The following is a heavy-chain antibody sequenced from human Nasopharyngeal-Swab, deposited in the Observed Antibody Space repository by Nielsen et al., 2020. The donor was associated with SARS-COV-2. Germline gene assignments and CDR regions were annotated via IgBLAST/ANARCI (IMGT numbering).Heavy chain of an antibody. CDR2: ISSSSSYI. D-gene: IGHD2-2*01. V-gene: IGHV3-21*01. Sequence: GESLKISCAASGFTFSSYSMNWVRQAPGKGLEWVSSISSSSSYIYYADSMKGRFTISRDNAKNSLYLQMNSLRDEDTAVYYCARVPSTSCSSGCYWGQGTLVTVSS. CDR1: GFTFSSYS. CDR3: ARVPSTSCSSGCY. J-gene: IGHJ4*02.